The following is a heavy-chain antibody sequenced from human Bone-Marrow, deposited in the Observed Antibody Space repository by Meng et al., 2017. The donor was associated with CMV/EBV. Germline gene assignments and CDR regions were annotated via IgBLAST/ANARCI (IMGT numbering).Heavy chain of an antibody. CDR3: ARGDLELGGVFDY. V-gene: IGHV3-53*01. D-gene: IGHD1-7*01. CDR2: IYSGGST. CDR1: GFPVSSNY. J-gene: IGHJ4*02. Sequence: EVQLVESGGGLIQRGGSRRLSCAASGFPVSSNYMSWVRQAPGKGLEWVSVIYSGGSTYYADSVKGRFTISRDNSKNTLYLQMNSLRAEDTAVYYCARGDLELGGVFDYWGQGTLVTVSS.